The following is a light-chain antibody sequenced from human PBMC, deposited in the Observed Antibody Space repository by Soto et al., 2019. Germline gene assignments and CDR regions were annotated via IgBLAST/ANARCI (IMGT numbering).Light chain of an antibody. CDR2: SNI. CDR1: SSNIGSNN. CDR3: AAWDDSLHVYV. Sequence: QSVLTQPPSASGTPGQRVTISCSGSSSNIGSNNVNWYQQLPGTAPKLVIYSNIQRPSGVPDRFSGSKSGTSASLAISGLLSDDVADYYCAAWDDSLHVYVFGAGTKVTVL. V-gene: IGLV1-44*01. J-gene: IGLJ1*01.